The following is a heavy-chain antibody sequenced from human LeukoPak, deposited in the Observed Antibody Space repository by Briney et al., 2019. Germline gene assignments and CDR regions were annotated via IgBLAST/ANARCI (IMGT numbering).Heavy chain of an antibody. V-gene: IGHV3-7*01. CDR3: ARDGPLGYFDY. CDR2: IKQDGSEK. Sequence: GGSLRLSCAASGFTFSSSWMSWVRQAPGKGLEWVANIKQDGSEKNYVDSVKGRFTISRDYAKHSLYLQMHSLRAEDTAVYFCARDGPLGYFDYWGQGTLVTVSS. CDR1: GFTFSSSW. J-gene: IGHJ4*02.